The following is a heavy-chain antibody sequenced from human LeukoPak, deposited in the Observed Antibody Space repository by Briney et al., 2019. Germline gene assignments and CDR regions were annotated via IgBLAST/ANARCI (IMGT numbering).Heavy chain of an antibody. J-gene: IGHJ5*02. Sequence: GGSLRLSCAASGFTFNSYGMSWVRQAPGKGLEWVSVIHSNGGNTYYADSVKGRFTISRDNAKNSLYLQMNSLRAEDTAVYYCARAAIGNGIDPWGQGTLVTVSS. CDR3: ARAAIGNGIDP. CDR1: GFTFNSYG. D-gene: IGHD2-2*02. CDR2: IHSNGGNT. V-gene: IGHV3-21*01.